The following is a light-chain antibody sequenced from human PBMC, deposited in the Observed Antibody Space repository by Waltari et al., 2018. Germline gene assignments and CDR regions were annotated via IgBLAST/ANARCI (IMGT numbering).Light chain of an antibody. Sequence: DIQMSQSPSSASASVGDIVTLTCRASQDINGYLTWYQQKPGKAPKLLIYAASSLQTGVPSRFSGGRSGTDFTLTITGLQPEDFATYFCQQGNTFPPTFGQGTKVDIK. CDR3: QQGNTFPPT. CDR1: QDINGY. V-gene: IGKV1-12*01. CDR2: AAS. J-gene: IGKJ1*01.